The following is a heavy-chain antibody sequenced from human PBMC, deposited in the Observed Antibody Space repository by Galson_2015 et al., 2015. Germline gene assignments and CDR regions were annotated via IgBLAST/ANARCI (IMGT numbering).Heavy chain of an antibody. Sequence: SVKVSCKASGYTFTSYDINWVRQATGRGLEWMGWMNPNSGNTGYAQKFQGRVTMTRNTSISTAYMELSSLRSEDTAVYYCARPYCSSTSCRNWFDPWGQGTLVTVSS. CDR3: ARPYCSSTSCRNWFDP. D-gene: IGHD2-2*01. J-gene: IGHJ5*02. V-gene: IGHV1-8*01. CDR2: MNPNSGNT. CDR1: GYTFTSYD.